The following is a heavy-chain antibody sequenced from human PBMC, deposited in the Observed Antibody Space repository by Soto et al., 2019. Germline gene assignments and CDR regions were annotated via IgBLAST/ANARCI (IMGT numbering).Heavy chain of an antibody. V-gene: IGHV1-69*13. Sequence: SVKVSGKASGGTFSSYAISWVRRAPGQGLEWMGGIIPIFGTANYAQKFQGRVTITADESTSTAYMELSSLRSEDTAVYYCARGDIVVVVAGTDYYYYGMDVWGQGTTVTVSS. J-gene: IGHJ6*02. CDR3: ARGDIVVVVAGTDYYYYGMDV. CDR1: GGTFSSYA. D-gene: IGHD2-15*01. CDR2: IIPIFGTA.